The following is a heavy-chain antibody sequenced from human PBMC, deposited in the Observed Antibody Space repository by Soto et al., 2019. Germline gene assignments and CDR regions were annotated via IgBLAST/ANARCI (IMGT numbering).Heavy chain of an antibody. J-gene: IGHJ4*02. Sequence: GASVKVSCKASGYTFTSYAMHWVRQAPGQRLERMGWINAGNGNTKYSQKIQGRVTITRDTYASTAYMELSSLRSEDTVVFYCARWVYSSGWYFDYWGQGTLVTVSS. D-gene: IGHD6-19*01. CDR2: INAGNGNT. V-gene: IGHV1-3*01. CDR3: ARWVYSSGWYFDY. CDR1: GYTFTSYA.